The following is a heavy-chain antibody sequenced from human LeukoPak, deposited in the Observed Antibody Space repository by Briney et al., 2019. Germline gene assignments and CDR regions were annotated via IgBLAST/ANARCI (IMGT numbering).Heavy chain of an antibody. J-gene: IGHJ3*02. Sequence: PGGSLRLPCVASGFSFSNYGMHWVRQAPGRGLEWVAVIWYDGSQEYYADSVKGRFTTSRDNSKNTLDLQMNSLRVEDTAVYYCARDSGELRNSFDMWGHGTMVTVSS. CDR3: ARDSGELRNSFDM. CDR2: IWYDGSQE. CDR1: GFSFSNYG. V-gene: IGHV3-33*01. D-gene: IGHD1-7*01.